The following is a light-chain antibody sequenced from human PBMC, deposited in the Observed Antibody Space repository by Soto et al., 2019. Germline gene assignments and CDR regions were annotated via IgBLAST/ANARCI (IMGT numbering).Light chain of an antibody. CDR1: SSDVGGYNY. V-gene: IGLV2-8*01. J-gene: IGLJ1*01. Sequence: QSPLSHPPSSSGSTGQSVTISCTGTSSDVGGYNYVSWYQQHPGKAPKLMIYEVSKRPSGVPDRFSGSKSGNTASLTVSGLQAEDEADYYCCSYAASGTYNYVFGSGPKITVL. CDR3: CSYAASGTYNYV. CDR2: EVS.